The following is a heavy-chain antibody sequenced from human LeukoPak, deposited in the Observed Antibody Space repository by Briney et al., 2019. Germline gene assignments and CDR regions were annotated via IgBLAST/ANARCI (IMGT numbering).Heavy chain of an antibody. D-gene: IGHD2-15*01. J-gene: IGHJ4*02. CDR3: AKDRVVVVAAALYFDS. CDR1: GFTFRNYA. Sequence: PGGSLRLSCAASGFTFRNYAMSWVRQAPGKGLEWVSAISGSGDNTYYADSVKGRFTVSRDNSKNTLFVQMNSLRAEDTAIYYCAKDRVVVVAAALYFDSWGQGTLVTVSS. V-gene: IGHV3-23*01. CDR2: ISGSGDNT.